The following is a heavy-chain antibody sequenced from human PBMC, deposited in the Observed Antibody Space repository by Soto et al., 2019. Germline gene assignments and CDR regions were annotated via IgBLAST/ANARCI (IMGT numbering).Heavy chain of an antibody. J-gene: IGHJ6*03. D-gene: IGHD2-2*01. CDR3: ARDRVGYCSSTSCYRPGGYYYMDV. V-gene: IGHV4-31*03. CDR2: IYYSGST. Sequence: QVQLQESGPGLVKPSQTLSLTCTVSGGSISSGGYYWSWIRQHPGKGLEWIGYIYYSGSTYYNPSLKDRITILVDTSKNQFSLKLSSVTAADTAVYYCARDRVGYCSSTSCYRPGGYYYMDVWGKGTTVTVSS. CDR1: GGSISSGGYY.